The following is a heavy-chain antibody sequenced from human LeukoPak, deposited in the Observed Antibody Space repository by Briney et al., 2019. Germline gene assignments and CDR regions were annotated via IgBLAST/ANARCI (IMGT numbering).Heavy chain of an antibody. J-gene: IGHJ4*02. CDR2: ISAYNGNT. Sequence: ASVKVSCKASGYTFINYGMSWVRQAPGQGLEWMGWISAYNGNTNCAQKFQGRVTMTTDTSTSTAYMDLRSLRSDDTAVYYCARDEDTPMAPGDYWGQGILVTVSS. D-gene: IGHD5-18*01. CDR3: ARDEDTPMAPGDY. CDR1: GYTFINYG. V-gene: IGHV1-18*01.